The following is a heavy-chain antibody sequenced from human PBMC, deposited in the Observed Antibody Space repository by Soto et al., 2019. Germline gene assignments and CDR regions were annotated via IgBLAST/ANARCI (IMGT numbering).Heavy chain of an antibody. V-gene: IGHV4-30-2*01. D-gene: IGHD5-18*01. CDR1: GGSISSGGSS. Sequence: PSETLSLTCAVSGGSISSGGSSWSWIRQPPGKGLEWIGYIYDSGKAFYNASLKSRVTMSVDRSKNQFSLNLNSVTAADTAFYYCARDLGYGRLDYWGQGTLVTVSS. CDR2: IYDSGKA. CDR3: ARDLGYGRLDY. J-gene: IGHJ4*02.